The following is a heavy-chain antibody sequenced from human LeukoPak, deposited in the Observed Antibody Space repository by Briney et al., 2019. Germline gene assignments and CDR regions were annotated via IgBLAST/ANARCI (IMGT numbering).Heavy chain of an antibody. CDR2: ISGSGGST. V-gene: IGHV3-23*01. Sequence: GGSLRLSCAASGFTFSSYAMTWVRQAPGKGLEWVSVISGSGGSTYYADSVKGRFTFSRDNSKNTLYLQMNSLRAEDTAVYYCAKKSSGELNRGWYFDYWGQGTLVTVSS. CDR3: AKKSSGELNRGWYFDY. D-gene: IGHD6-25*01. J-gene: IGHJ4*02. CDR1: GFTFSSYA.